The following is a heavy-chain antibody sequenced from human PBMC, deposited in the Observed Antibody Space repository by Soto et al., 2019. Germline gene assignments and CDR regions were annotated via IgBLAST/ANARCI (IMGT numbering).Heavy chain of an antibody. V-gene: IGHV1-69*01. Sequence: YAQKFQGRVTITADESTSTAYMELSGLRSDDTAVYYCARDKGRLQLGGNYCYILDVWGQGTTVTVSS. D-gene: IGHD1-1*01. J-gene: IGHJ6*02. CDR3: ARDKGRLQLGGNYCYILDV.